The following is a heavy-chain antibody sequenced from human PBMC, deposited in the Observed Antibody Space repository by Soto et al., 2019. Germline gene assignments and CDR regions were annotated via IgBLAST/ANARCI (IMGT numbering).Heavy chain of an antibody. J-gene: IGHJ5*02. V-gene: IGHV4-39*01. Sequence: QLQLQESGPGLVKPSETLSLTCTVSGDSMTSSSYYWGWIRQPPGKGLEWIGSIYYSERTSYNSGSTYYSPSLKSGVTSSGDTAKSQFSLKLSSVTAADTAVYYCARHTLNPFDPWGQGTLVTVAS. CDR2: IYYSERTSYNSGST. CDR3: ARHTLNPFDP. CDR1: GDSMTSSSYY.